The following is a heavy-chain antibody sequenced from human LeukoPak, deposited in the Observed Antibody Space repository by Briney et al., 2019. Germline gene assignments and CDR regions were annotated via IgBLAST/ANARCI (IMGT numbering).Heavy chain of an antibody. J-gene: IGHJ4*02. CDR3: AIRLYGGNSRVGGDY. Sequence: ASVKVSCKASGYTFTSYYMHWVRQAPGQGLEWMGIINPSGGSTSYAQKFQGRVTMTRDMSTSTVYMELSSLRSEDTAVYYCAIRLYGGNSRVGGDYWGQGTLVTVSS. CDR1: GYTFTSYY. D-gene: IGHD4-23*01. V-gene: IGHV1-46*01. CDR2: INPSGGST.